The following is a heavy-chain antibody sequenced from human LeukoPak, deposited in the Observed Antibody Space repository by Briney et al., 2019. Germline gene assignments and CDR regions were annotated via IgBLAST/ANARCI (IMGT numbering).Heavy chain of an antibody. CDR2: ISYSGST. V-gene: IGHV4-59*01. J-gene: IGHJ4*02. D-gene: IGHD4-17*01. Sequence: PSETLSLTCTVSGGSISSYYWSWIRQPPGKGLEWIDYISYSGSTNYNPSLKSRVTISVDTSKNQFSLKLSSVTAADTTVYYCARGQFYGHYVYFDYWGQGTLVTVSS. CDR3: ARGQFYGHYVYFDY. CDR1: GGSISSYY.